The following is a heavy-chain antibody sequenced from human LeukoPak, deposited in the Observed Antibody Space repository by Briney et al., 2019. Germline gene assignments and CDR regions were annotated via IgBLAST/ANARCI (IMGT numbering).Heavy chain of an antibody. D-gene: IGHD2-2*01. CDR3: NALPYCSSTSCYGYCYYMDV. Sequence: SVKVSCKASGGTFSSYAISWVRQAPGQGLEWMGGIIPIFGTANYAQKFQGRVTITADESTSTAYMELSSLRSEDTAVYYCNALPYCSSTSCYGYCYYMDVWGKGTTVTVSS. J-gene: IGHJ6*03. CDR2: IIPIFGTA. CDR1: GGTFSSYA. V-gene: IGHV1-69*01.